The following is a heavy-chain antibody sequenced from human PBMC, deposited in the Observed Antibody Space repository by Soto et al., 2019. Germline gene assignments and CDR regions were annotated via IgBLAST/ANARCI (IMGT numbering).Heavy chain of an antibody. V-gene: IGHV2-5*02. Sequence: TLSLTCTVSGGSITSSSYYWGWIRQPPGKALQWLALIYWDDDKRYSPSLKSRLTITKDTSKNQVVLTMTNMDPVDTATYYCAHAPGIAVTTNWFDPWGQGILVTVSS. CDR3: AHAPGIAVTTNWFDP. J-gene: IGHJ5*02. CDR1: GGSITSSSYY. CDR2: IYWDDDK. D-gene: IGHD6-19*01.